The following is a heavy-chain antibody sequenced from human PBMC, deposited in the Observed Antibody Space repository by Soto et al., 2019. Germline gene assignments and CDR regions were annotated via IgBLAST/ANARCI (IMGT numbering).Heavy chain of an antibody. J-gene: IGHJ4*02. CDR2: INYTGGT. CDR3: ASGTLSTIAAPDS. D-gene: IGHD6-13*01. CDR1: GVIIRGYY. V-gene: IGHV4-59*01. Sequence: QVQLQESGPGLVMPSETLSLTFNVSGVIIRGYYCNWIRQPLGKQLEWIGSINYTGGTNYNLSLKSRVTISVDTSKTHFSLKFNSLTAADTAVYYCASGTLSTIAAPDSWGQGTLVTVSS.